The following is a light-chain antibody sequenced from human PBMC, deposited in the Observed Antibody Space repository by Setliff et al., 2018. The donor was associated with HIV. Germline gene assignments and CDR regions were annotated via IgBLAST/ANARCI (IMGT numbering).Light chain of an antibody. J-gene: IGLJ1*01. Sequence: QSALTQPRSVSGSPGQSVTFSCTGSSSDVGAYNYVSRYQQHPGKAPKLIIYDVSKRPSGVPDRFSGSKSGDTASLTISGLQSEDEADYYCCSYAGRYTFVFGSGTKVTV. V-gene: IGLV2-11*01. CDR3: CSYAGRYTFV. CDR2: DVS. CDR1: SSDVGAYNY.